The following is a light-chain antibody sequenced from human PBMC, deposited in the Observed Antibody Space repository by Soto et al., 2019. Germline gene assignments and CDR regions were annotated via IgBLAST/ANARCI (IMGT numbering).Light chain of an antibody. Sequence: EIVLTQSPGTLSLSPGERATLSCRASQSVSSSYLAWYQQKPGQAPRLLIYGASSRATGIPARFSGSGSGTEFTLTISSLQSEDFAVYYCQHYNYWPPWTFGQGTKVDIK. CDR1: QSVSSSY. J-gene: IGKJ1*01. V-gene: IGKV3D-15*01. CDR3: QHYNYWPPWT. CDR2: GAS.